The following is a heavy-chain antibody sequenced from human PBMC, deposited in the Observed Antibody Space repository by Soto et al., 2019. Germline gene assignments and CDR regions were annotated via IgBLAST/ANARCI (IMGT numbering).Heavy chain of an antibody. CDR3: ASRDPGTSVDY. D-gene: IGHD1-7*01. J-gene: IGHJ4*02. V-gene: IGHV4-4*02. CDR2: IYRTGST. CDR1: GGSFTSNNW. Sequence: SETLSLTCAVSGGSFTSNNWWTWVRQPPGQGLEWIGEIYRTGSTNYNPSLKSRVTISLDKSENQFSLKVTSLTAADTPVYYGASRDPGTSVDYWGQGTLVTVSS.